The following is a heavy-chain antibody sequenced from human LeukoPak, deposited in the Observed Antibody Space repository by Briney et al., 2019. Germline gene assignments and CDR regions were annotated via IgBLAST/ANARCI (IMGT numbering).Heavy chain of an antibody. CDR1: GYTFTGYY. CDR3: ASEPKLRRPYYYYYMDV. CDR2: INPNSGGT. V-gene: IGHV1-2*02. Sequence: ASVKVSCKASGYTFTGYYMHWVRQAPGQGLEWMGWINPNSGGTNYAQKFQGRVTMTRDTSISTAYMDLSRLRSDDTAVYYCASEPKLRRPYYYYYMDVWGKGTTVTVSS. D-gene: IGHD5-24*01. J-gene: IGHJ6*03.